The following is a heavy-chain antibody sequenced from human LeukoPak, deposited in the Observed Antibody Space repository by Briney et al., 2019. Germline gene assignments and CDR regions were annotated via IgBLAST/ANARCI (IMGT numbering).Heavy chain of an antibody. CDR2: INHIGST. D-gene: IGHD2/OR15-2a*01. V-gene: IGHV4-38-2*01. J-gene: IGHJ4*02. Sequence: PSETLSLTCAVSGYSISSGYYWGWIRQPPGKGLEWTWSINHIGSTYYNPSLKSPVTISIDTSKNQFSLNMSSVTAADTAVTDCSRGGNFDFWGKGTVVTVS. CDR1: GYSISSGYY. CDR3: SRGGNFDF.